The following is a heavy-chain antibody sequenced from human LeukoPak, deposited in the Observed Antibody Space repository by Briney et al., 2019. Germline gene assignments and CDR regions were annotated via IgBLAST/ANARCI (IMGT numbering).Heavy chain of an antibody. CDR3: ASSTVTTQWFDP. Sequence: ASVKVSCTASGYTFTGYYMHWVRQAPGQGLEWMGWINPNSGGTNYAQKFQGRVTMTRDTSISTAYMELSRLRSDDTAVYYCASSTVTTQWFDPWGQGTLVTVSS. J-gene: IGHJ5*02. V-gene: IGHV1-2*02. D-gene: IGHD4-17*01. CDR1: GYTFTGYY. CDR2: INPNSGGT.